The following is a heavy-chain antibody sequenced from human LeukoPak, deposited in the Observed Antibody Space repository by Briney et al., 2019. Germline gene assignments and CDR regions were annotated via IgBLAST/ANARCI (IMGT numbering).Heavy chain of an antibody. CDR3: ARARKYYYDSTGYYAPYYFDY. V-gene: IGHV4-39*07. D-gene: IGHD3-22*01. CDR2: IYYSGST. CDR1: GGSISSSSYY. J-gene: IGHJ4*02. Sequence: SETLSLTCTVSGGSISSSSYYWGWIRQPPGKGLEWIGRIYYSGSTYYNPSLKSRVTISVDTSKNQFSLKLSSVTAADTAVYYCARARKYYYDSTGYYAPYYFDYWGQGTLVTVSS.